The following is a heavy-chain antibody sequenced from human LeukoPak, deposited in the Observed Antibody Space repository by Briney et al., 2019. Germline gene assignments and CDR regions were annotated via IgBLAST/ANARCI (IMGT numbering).Heavy chain of an antibody. CDR3: ARLGGTYYNPYFDD. Sequence: PGGSLRVSCAASGFSFSTYWMSWVRQAPGKGLEWVANIKQDGSEKYYVDSVKGRFTISRDNANNSLYLQMNSLRAEDTAVYYCARLGGTYYNPYFDDCGQGILVTVSS. CDR1: GFSFSTYW. D-gene: IGHD1-26*01. J-gene: IGHJ4*02. CDR2: IKQDGSEK. V-gene: IGHV3-7*01.